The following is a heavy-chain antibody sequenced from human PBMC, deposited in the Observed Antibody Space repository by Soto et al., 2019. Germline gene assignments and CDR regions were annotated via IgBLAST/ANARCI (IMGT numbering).Heavy chain of an antibody. CDR2: IYPTDSDS. CDR1: GYTFTSHW. V-gene: IGHV5-51*01. J-gene: IGHJ3*01. CDR3: ARLTHDYALDV. D-gene: IGHD4-17*01. Sequence: GESLKISCKASGYTFTSHWISWVRQMPGKGLQWMGIIYPTDSDSRYSPSFQGQVTISADKSISTTYLQWSSLKASDSAMYYCARLTHDYALDVWGRGTKVAVSS.